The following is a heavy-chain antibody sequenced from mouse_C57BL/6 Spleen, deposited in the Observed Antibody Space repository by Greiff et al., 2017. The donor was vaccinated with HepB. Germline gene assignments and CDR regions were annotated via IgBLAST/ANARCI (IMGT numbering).Heavy chain of an antibody. J-gene: IGHJ4*01. CDR2: ISNGGGST. Sequence: EVKVIESGGGLVQPGGSLKLSCAASGFTFSDYYMYWVRQTPEKRLEWVAYISNGGGSTYYPDTVKGRFTLSRDNAKNTLYLQMSRLKSEDTAMYYCARQLRLRDAMDYWGQGTSVTVSS. V-gene: IGHV5-12*01. D-gene: IGHD3-2*02. CDR3: ARQLRLRDAMDY. CDR1: GFTFSDYY.